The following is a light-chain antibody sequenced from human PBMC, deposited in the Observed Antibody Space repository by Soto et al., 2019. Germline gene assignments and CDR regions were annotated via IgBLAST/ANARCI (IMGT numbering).Light chain of an antibody. CDR1: SSDVGSYNL. Sequence: QSALTQPASVSGSPGQSITISCTGTSSDVGSYNLVSWYQQHPGKAPKFMIYEGTKRPSRVSNRFSGSKSGNTASLTISGLQDEDEADYYCCSYAGSRHDVFGTGTKLTVL. CDR2: EGT. CDR3: CSYAGSRHDV. J-gene: IGLJ1*01. V-gene: IGLV2-23*01.